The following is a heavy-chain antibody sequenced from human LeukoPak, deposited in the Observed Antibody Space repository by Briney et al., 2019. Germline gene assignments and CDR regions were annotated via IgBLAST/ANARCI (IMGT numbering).Heavy chain of an antibody. Sequence: GGSLRLSCAAPGFTVSSNYMNWVRQAPGKGLEWVSVIYSGGNTYYADSVKGRFTISRDNSKNTLYLQMDSLRAEDTAVYYCARGTMMVGPWGQGTQVTVSS. CDR1: GFTVSSNY. CDR2: IYSGGNT. J-gene: IGHJ5*02. V-gene: IGHV3-66*01. CDR3: ARGTMMVGP. D-gene: IGHD3-22*01.